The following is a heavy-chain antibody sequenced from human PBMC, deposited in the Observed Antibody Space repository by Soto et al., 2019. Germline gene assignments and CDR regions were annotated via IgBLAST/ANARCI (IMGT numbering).Heavy chain of an antibody. D-gene: IGHD1-26*01. V-gene: IGHV1-46*01. J-gene: IGHJ4*02. CDR3: ARRSANHFDS. CDR2: INPSSGYT. CDR1: GYTFIRYY. Sequence: QVQLVQSGPEVKKPGASVKVSCKASGYTFIRYYMHWVRQAPGQGLEWMGLINPSSGYTGYAQKFQGRVTMTRDTSTSTVYMQLSSLRFEDTAVYYCARRSANHFDSWGQGTLVTVSS.